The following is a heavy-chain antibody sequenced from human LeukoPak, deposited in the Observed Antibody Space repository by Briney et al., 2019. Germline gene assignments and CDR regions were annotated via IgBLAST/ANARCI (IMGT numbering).Heavy chain of an antibody. CDR1: GYTFTSYG. J-gene: IGHJ5*02. D-gene: IGHD2-8*01. CDR2: ISAYNGNT. CDR3: ARDGENIVLMVYTPMWFDP. V-gene: IGHV1-18*01. Sequence: GASVKVSCKASGYTFTSYGISWVRQAPGQGLEWMGWISAYNGNTNYAQKLQGRVTMTTDTSTSTAYMELRSLRSDDTAVYYCARDGENIVLMVYTPMWFDPWGQGTLVTVSS.